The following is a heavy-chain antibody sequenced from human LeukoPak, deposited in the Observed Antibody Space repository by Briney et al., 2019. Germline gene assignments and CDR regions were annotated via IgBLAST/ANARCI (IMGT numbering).Heavy chain of an antibody. V-gene: IGHV4-59*01. CDR2: IYYSGST. CDR3: AREREPATGTDYFDY. Sequence: PSETLSLTCTVSGGSISSYYWSWIRQPPGKGLEWIGYIYYSGSTNYNPSLKSRVTTSVDTSKNQFSLKLSSVTAADTAVYYCAREREPATGTDYFDYWGQGTLVTVSS. D-gene: IGHD1-14*01. CDR1: GGSISSYY. J-gene: IGHJ4*02.